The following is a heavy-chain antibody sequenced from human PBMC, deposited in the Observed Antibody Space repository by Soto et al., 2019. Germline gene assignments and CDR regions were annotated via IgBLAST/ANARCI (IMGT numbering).Heavy chain of an antibody. CDR1: GFTFNNHA. CDR3: VRLYYYGPPGAFEL. Sequence: EVQLLESGGGLVQPGGSLRLSCAASGFTFNNHAMNWVRQAPGKGLEWVSSFSGSGPTTYYADSVKGRFTISRDNSKKTLYLQMNSLRAEDTAVYYCVRLYYYGPPGAFELWGQGTMVTVSS. J-gene: IGHJ3*01. CDR2: FSGSGPTT. D-gene: IGHD3-10*01. V-gene: IGHV3-23*01.